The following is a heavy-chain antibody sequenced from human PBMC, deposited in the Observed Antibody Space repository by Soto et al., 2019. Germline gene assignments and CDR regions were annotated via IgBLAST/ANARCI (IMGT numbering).Heavy chain of an antibody. V-gene: IGHV1-69*13. D-gene: IGHD3-22*01. CDR2: FLPLFGTT. CDR1: GVTFNNSA. J-gene: IGHJ4*02. Sequence: SVKVSCKASGVTFNNSAFSWVRQAPGQGLEWMGGFLPLFGTTNHAQKFQGRLSITADESTRTAYMHLSSLRSEDTAIYYCARDHWDYDSNAYQLKFWGEGTLVTV. CDR3: ARDHWDYDSNAYQLKF.